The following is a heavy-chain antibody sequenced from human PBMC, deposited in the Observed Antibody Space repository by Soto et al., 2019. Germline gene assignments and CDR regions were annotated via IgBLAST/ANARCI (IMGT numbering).Heavy chain of an antibody. D-gene: IGHD3-10*01. V-gene: IGHV1-69*01. CDR1: GGTFNNYA. CDR2: IIPTFGTG. Sequence: QVLLVQSGPEVKKPGSSVKVSCKASGGTFNNYAINWVRQAPGKGLEWMGGIIPTFGTGNHAQKFQGRVNITADESTKKAYLEINSLRSEDTAIYYCASFNGTLVRGGRSSPYEMDVWGQGTTVIVSS. J-gene: IGHJ6*02. CDR3: ASFNGTLVRGGRSSPYEMDV.